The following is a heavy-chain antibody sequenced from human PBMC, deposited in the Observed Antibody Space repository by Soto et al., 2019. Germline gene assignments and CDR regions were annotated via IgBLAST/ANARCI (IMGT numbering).Heavy chain of an antibody. D-gene: IGHD3-3*01. Sequence: GGSLRLSCPASGFTFSDYYMSWIRQAPGKGLEWVSRINSNGSSTSYADSVKGRFTISRDNAKNTLYLQMNRLRAEDTAVYYCAGERITIFGVVIIPPHGMDVWGQGTTVTVSS. CDR2: INSNGSST. J-gene: IGHJ6*02. CDR1: GFTFSDYY. V-gene: IGHV3-74*01. CDR3: AGERITIFGVVIIPPHGMDV.